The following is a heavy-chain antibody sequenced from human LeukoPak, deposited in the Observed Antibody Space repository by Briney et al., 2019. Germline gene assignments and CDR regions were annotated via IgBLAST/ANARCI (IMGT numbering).Heavy chain of an antibody. CDR2: VYFNGDT. CDR1: SGSISSYY. Sequence: SSETLSLTCSLYSGSISSYYWTWLRQPPGKTLQWIGNVYFNGDTNFNPSLKSRVTISVDTSNNQFSLKLTSVTAADTAVYYCARQFGLMRSYRHLDHWGPGILVTVSA. V-gene: IGHV4-59*08. CDR3: ARQFGLMRSYRHLDH. D-gene: IGHD3/OR15-3a*01. J-gene: IGHJ4*02.